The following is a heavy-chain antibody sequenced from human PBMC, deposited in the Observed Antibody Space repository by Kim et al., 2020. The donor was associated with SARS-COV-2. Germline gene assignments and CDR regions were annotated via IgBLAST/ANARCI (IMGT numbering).Heavy chain of an antibody. CDR3: ARDRGTAMAKRYYYYGMDV. CDR1: GFTFSSYA. Sequence: GGSLRLSCAASGFTFSSYAMHWVRQAPGKGLEWVAVISYDGSNKYYADSVKGRFTISRDNSKNTLYLQMNSLRAEDTAVYYCARDRGTAMAKRYYYYGMDVWGQGTTVTVSS. V-gene: IGHV3-30-3*01. D-gene: IGHD5-18*01. J-gene: IGHJ6*02. CDR2: ISYDGSNK.